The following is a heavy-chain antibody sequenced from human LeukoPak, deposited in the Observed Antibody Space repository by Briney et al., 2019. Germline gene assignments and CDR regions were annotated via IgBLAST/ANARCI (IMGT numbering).Heavy chain of an antibody. D-gene: IGHD3-22*01. Sequence: ASVKVSCKASGYTFTSYGISWVRQPPGQGLEWMGWISAYNGNTIYAQKFQGRVTMTEDTSTDTAYMELSSLRSEDTAVYYCATVGIDYYDSSGYYGYWGQGTLVTVSS. CDR1: GYTFTSYG. J-gene: IGHJ4*02. CDR2: ISAYNGNT. CDR3: ATVGIDYYDSSGYYGY. V-gene: IGHV1-18*01.